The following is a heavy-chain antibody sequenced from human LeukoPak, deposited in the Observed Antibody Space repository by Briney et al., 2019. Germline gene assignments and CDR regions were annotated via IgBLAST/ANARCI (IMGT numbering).Heavy chain of an antibody. Sequence: GGSLRLSCEASGFIFSTYAMAWVRQAPGKGLDWVSVFGASGAETYYSDSAKGRFTVSRDNSKDTLFLHMSSLRAEDTAVYFCATRPRDSSGYYLGAFDAWGQGTTVTVSS. CDR3: ATRPRDSSGYYLGAFDA. CDR1: GFIFSTYA. CDR2: FGASGAET. V-gene: IGHV3-23*01. D-gene: IGHD3-22*01. J-gene: IGHJ3*01.